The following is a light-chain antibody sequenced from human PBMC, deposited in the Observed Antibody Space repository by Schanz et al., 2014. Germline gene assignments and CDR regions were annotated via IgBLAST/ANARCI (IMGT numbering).Light chain of an antibody. J-gene: IGLJ3*02. CDR2: EGS. Sequence: QSVLTQPASVSGSPGQSITISCTGTRSDVGSYNLVSWYQQHPGKAPKLMIYEGSKRPSGVSNRFSGSDSGNTASLTVSGLQAEDEADYYCCSYAGSSTWVFGGGTKLTVL. V-gene: IGLV2-23*01. CDR1: RSDVGSYNL. CDR3: CSYAGSSTWV.